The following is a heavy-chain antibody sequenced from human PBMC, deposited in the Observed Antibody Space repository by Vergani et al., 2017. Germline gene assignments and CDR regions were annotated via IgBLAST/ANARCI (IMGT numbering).Heavy chain of an antibody. Sequence: QVQLVQSGAEVKKPGASVKVSCKVSGYTLTELSMHWVPQAHGKGLEWMGWFSAYNGNTNYAQKLQGRVTMTTDTSTSTAYMELRSLRSDDTAVYYCARAIVGATPGFDYWGQGTLVTVSS. V-gene: IGHV1-18*01. CDR2: FSAYNGNT. CDR3: ARAIVGATPGFDY. J-gene: IGHJ4*02. CDR1: GYTLTELS. D-gene: IGHD1-26*01.